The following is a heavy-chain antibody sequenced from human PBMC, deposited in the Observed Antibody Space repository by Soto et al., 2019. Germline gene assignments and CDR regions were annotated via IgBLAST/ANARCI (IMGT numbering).Heavy chain of an antibody. V-gene: IGHV4-59*08. J-gene: IGHJ6*03. CDR3: ARHGAIAAAGTLRAFWYYYYYMDV. D-gene: IGHD6-13*01. CDR2: IYYSGST. Sequence: SETLSLTCTVSGGSISSYYWSWIRQPPGKGLEWIGYIYYSGSTNYNPSLKSRVTISVDTSKNQFSLKLSSVTAADTAVYYCARHGAIAAAGTLRAFWYYYYYMDVWGKGTTVTVSS. CDR1: GGSISSYY.